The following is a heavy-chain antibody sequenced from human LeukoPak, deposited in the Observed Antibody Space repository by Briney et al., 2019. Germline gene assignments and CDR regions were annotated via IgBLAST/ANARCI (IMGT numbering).Heavy chain of an antibody. V-gene: IGHV1-46*01. CDR1: GYTFTGYY. CDR2: INPSGGST. CDR3: ARFSSPGAFDI. D-gene: IGHD6-13*01. J-gene: IGHJ3*02. Sequence: ASVKVSCKASGYTFTGYYMHWVRQAPGQGLEWMGIINPSGGSTSYAQKFQGRVTMTRDTSTSTVYMELSSLRSEDTAVYYCARFSSPGAFDIWGQGTMVTVSS.